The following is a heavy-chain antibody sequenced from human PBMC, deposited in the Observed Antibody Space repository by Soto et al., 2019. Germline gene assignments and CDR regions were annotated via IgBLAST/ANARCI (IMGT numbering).Heavy chain of an antibody. J-gene: IGHJ4*02. CDR1: GFTFRSYV. Sequence: QVQLVESGGGVVQPGTSLRLSCVGSGFTFRSYVIHWVRQAPGKGLEWVALTSYDGSNNFYGDSVKGRFTISRHNSRNTVELQMDSLTVEDTALYYCARWGTTGGLAVWGQGTLVSVSS. V-gene: IGHV3-33*05. D-gene: IGHD3-16*01. CDR3: ARWGTTGGLAV. CDR2: TSYDGSNN.